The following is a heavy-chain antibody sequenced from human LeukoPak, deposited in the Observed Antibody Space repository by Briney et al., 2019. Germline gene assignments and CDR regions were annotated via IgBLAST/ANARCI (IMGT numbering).Heavy chain of an antibody. CDR3: ARILAGTGYYGFDY. CDR2: IYYSGST. D-gene: IGHD3-10*01. V-gene: IGHV4-61*05. CDR1: GGSISSSSYY. J-gene: IGHJ4*02. Sequence: SETLSLTCTVSGGSISSSSYYWGWIRQPPGKGLEWIGYIYYSGSTNYNPSLKSRVTISVDTSKNQFSLKLSSVTAADTAVYYCARILAGTGYYGFDYWGQGTLVTVSS.